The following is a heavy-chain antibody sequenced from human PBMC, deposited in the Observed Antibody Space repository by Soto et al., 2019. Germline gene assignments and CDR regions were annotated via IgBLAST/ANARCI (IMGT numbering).Heavy chain of an antibody. J-gene: IGHJ4*02. D-gene: IGHD3-10*01. Sequence: QVQLVQSGAEVKKPGSSVKVSCKASGDTFSFYTINWVRQAPGLGLEWMGRVNPIVSMSNYAQKFQGRVTITADKSTNTAYMQLCSLRSEDTAIYYCAASYGSGYRAFDYWGQGALVTVSS. V-gene: IGHV1-69*02. CDR2: VNPIVSMS. CDR3: AASYGSGYRAFDY. CDR1: GDTFSFYT.